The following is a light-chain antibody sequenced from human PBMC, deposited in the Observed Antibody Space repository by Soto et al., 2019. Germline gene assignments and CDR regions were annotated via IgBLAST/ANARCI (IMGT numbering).Light chain of an antibody. V-gene: IGLV2-11*01. CDR3: CSYGGSFSV. CDR1: SSDVGGYNY. CDR2: DVN. J-gene: IGLJ1*01. Sequence: QSALAQPHSVSGSPGQSVAISCSGTSSDVGGYNYVSWYQQHPGKAPKLIIFDVNKRPSGVPDRFSGSKSGSTASLTISGLQAEDEADYYCCSYGGSFSVVGSGTMVTDL.